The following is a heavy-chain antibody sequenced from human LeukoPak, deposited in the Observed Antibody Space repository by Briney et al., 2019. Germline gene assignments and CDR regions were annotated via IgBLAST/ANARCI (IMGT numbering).Heavy chain of an antibody. CDR3: AKDNYDSSGYPPSYYYYYGMDV. Sequence: GGSLRLSCAASGFTFSSYGMHWVRQAPGKGLEWVAVISYDGSNKYYADSVKGRFTISRDNSKNTLYLQMNSLRAEDTAVYYCAKDNYDSSGYPPSYYYYYGMDVWGQGTTVTVSS. V-gene: IGHV3-30*18. CDR2: ISYDGSNK. D-gene: IGHD3-22*01. J-gene: IGHJ6*02. CDR1: GFTFSSYG.